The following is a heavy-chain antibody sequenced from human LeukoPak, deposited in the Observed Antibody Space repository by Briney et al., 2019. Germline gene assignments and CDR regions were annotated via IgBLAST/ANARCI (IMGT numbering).Heavy chain of an antibody. CDR3: ARDQGTIILGYFDY. Sequence: SETLSLTCTVSGVSISSSNSYWGWIRQPPGKGLEWIGTIYYTGSTYYNPSLKSRVTISVDTSKKHFSLKLNSVTAADTAVYYCARDQGTIILGYFDYWGQGTLVTVSS. CDR1: GVSISSSNSY. J-gene: IGHJ4*02. V-gene: IGHV4-39*07. CDR2: IYYTGST. D-gene: IGHD3-22*01.